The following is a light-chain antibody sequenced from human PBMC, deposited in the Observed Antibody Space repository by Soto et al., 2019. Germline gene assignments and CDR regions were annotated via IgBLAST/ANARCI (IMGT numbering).Light chain of an antibody. CDR2: RAS. CDR1: QTVNNN. CDR3: QQYNNWPRT. J-gene: IGKJ5*01. Sequence: EFVLTQSPGTMSLSPGARATLSCRTSQTVNNNYVAWYQQKPGQAPRLLIFRASNKATGIPDRFSGSGSGTEFTLTINSLQSEDFAVYYCQQYNNWPRTFGQGTRLEIK. V-gene: IGKV3D-15*01.